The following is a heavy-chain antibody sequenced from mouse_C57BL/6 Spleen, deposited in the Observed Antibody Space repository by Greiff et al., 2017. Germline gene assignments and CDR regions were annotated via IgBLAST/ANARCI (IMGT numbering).Heavy chain of an antibody. CDR1: GYSITSGHY. V-gene: IGHV3-6*01. CDR3: ARGYAMDY. Sequence: EVQRVESGPGLVKPSQSLSLTCSVTGYSITSGHYWNWIRQFPGNKLEWMGYISYDGSNNYNPSLKNRISITRDTSKNQFFLKLNSVTTEDTATYYCARGYAMDYWGQGTSVTVSS. J-gene: IGHJ4*01. CDR2: ISYDGSN.